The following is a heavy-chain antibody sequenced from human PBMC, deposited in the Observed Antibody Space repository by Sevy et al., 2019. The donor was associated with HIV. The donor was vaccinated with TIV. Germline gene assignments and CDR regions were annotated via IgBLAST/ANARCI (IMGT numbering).Heavy chain of an antibody. D-gene: IGHD1-26*01. CDR3: ARPSMGSTDAVAFDI. CDR2: ISAYNGNT. J-gene: IGHJ3*02. V-gene: IGHV1-18*01. CDR1: GYTFTSYG. Sequence: ASVKVSYKASGYTFTSYGISWVRQAPGQGLEWMGWISAYNGNTNYAQKLQGRVTMTTDTSTSTAYMELRSLRSDDTAVYYCARPSMGSTDAVAFDIWGQGTMVTVSS.